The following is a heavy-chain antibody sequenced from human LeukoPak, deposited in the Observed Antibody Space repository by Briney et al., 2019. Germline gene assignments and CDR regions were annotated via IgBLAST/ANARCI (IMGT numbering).Heavy chain of an antibody. J-gene: IGHJ6*03. CDR3: ARGGHYYSYSMDV. CDR1: GYSFTDYY. CDR2: INPDSGGT. Sequence: ASVKVSCKASGYSFTDYYMHWVRQAPGQGLESMGWINPDSGGTNYPQKLQGRVTMTRDTSISTAYMELSRLRSDDTAVYYCARGGHYYSYSMDVWGKGTTVTVSS. V-gene: IGHV1-2*02.